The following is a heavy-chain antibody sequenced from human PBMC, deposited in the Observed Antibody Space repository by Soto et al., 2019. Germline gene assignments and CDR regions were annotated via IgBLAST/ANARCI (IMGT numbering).Heavy chain of an antibody. J-gene: IGHJ5*02. CDR3: ARGGGMYSSSWYWFDP. V-gene: IGHV4-34*01. D-gene: IGHD6-13*01. CDR1: GGSFSGYY. Sequence: QVQLQQWGAGLLKPSETLSLTCAVYGGSFSGYYWSWIRQPPGKGLEWIGEGHHSGSTNYSPPLRSRFSISVATSKHQFSLKLTSVTAADTAVYYCARGGGMYSSSWYWFDPWGQGTLVTVSS. CDR2: GHHSGST.